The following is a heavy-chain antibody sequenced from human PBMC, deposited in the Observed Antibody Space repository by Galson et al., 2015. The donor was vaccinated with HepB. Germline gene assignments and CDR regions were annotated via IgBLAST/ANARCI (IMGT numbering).Heavy chain of an antibody. D-gene: IGHD6-13*01. Sequence: SLRLSCAASGFTFSSYGMHWVRQAPGKGLEWVAVIWYDGSNKYYADSVKGRFTISRDNSENTLYLQMNSLRAEDTAVYYCARDSLGMAAAGEGDYWGQGTLVTVSS. CDR1: GFTFSSYG. CDR3: ARDSLGMAAAGEGDY. V-gene: IGHV3-33*01. CDR2: IWYDGSNK. J-gene: IGHJ4*02.